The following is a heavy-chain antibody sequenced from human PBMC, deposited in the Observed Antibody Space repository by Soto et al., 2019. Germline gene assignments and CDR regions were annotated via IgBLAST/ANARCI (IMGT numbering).Heavy chain of an antibody. CDR2: IYYRGNT. V-gene: IGHV4-31*03. D-gene: IGHD6-25*01. J-gene: IGHJ4*02. CDR1: GASVDSGGYY. Sequence: QVQLQESGPGLVKTSQTLTLTCTVSGASVDSGGYYWTWIRQRPGKGLEWVGYIYYRGNTFYNPSLKSRPTISLDTSKNQFSLKLTSVTAADTAVYSCARDTAMTGAARYDYWGQGTLVTVSS. CDR3: ARDTAMTGAARYDY.